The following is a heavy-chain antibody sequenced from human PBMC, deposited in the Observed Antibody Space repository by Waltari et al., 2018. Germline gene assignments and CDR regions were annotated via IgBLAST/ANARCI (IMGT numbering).Heavy chain of an antibody. CDR3: ARHSDSSGYYYFLDY. V-gene: IGHV4-39*01. J-gene: IGHJ4*02. D-gene: IGHD3-22*01. Sequence: QLQLQESGPGLVKPSATLSLTCTVSGGSISSSSYYWGWIRQPPGKGLEWIGSIYYSGSTYYNPSLKSRVTISVDTSKNQFSLKLSSVTAADTAVYYCARHSDSSGYYYFLDYWGQGTLVTVSS. CDR2: IYYSGST. CDR1: GGSISSSSYY.